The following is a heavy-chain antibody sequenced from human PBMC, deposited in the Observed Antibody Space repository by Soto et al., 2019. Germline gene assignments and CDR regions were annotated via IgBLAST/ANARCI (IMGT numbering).Heavy chain of an antibody. J-gene: IGHJ6*03. CDR3: ARDLGIGYCSSTSCYYYYYMDV. D-gene: IGHD2-2*01. Sequence: QVQLVQSGAEVKKPGASVKVSCKASGYTFTSYAMHWVRQAPGQRLEWMGWINAGNGNTKYSQKFQGRVTITRDTSASTADMELSSLRSEDTAVYYCARDLGIGYCSSTSCYYYYYMDVWGKGTTVTVSS. CDR2: INAGNGNT. CDR1: GYTFTSYA. V-gene: IGHV1-3*01.